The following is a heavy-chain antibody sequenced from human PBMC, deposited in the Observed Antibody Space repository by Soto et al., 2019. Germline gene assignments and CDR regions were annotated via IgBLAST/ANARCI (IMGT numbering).Heavy chain of an antibody. V-gene: IGHV1-2*04. D-gene: IGHD3-3*01. CDR1: GYTFTGYY. CDR3: ARDQGSAYYDFLSGSHNLYYYGMDV. CDR2: INPNSGGT. Sequence: GASGKVSCKASGYTFTGYYMHWVRQAPGQGLERMGWINPNSGGTNYAQKFQGWVTMTKDTSISTAYMELSRLRSDDTAVYYCARDQGSAYYDFLSGSHNLYYYGMDVWGQGTTVTVSS. J-gene: IGHJ6*02.